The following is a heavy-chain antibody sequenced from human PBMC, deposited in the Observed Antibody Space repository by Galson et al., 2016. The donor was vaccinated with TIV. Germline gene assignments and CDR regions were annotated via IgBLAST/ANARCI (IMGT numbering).Heavy chain of an antibody. CDR2: IIPILGTK. Sequence: SVKVSCKASGGTLRRYAFSWVRQAPGQGLEWMGGIIPILGTKYYAQKFQGRVTITTDESTSPVYMKLSSLRSEDTAVFYCAREWGNQMIAGADYLDYWGQGTLFTVSS. D-gene: IGHD6-13*01. CDR3: AREWGNQMIAGADYLDY. V-gene: IGHV1-69*05. J-gene: IGHJ4*02. CDR1: GGTLRRYA.